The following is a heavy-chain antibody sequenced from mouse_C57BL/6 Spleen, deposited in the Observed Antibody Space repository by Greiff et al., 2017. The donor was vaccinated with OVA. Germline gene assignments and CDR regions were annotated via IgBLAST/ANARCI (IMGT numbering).Heavy chain of an antibody. CDR2: IYPGGGYT. CDR1: GYTFTNYW. Sequence: LEESGAELVRPGTSVKMSCKASGYTFTNYWIGWAKQRPGHGLEWIGDIYPGGGYTNYNEKFKGKATLTADKSSSTAYMQFSSLTSEDSAIYYCARCPYYYGSSYFDYWGQGTTLTVSS. CDR3: ARCPYYYGSSYFDY. D-gene: IGHD1-1*01. J-gene: IGHJ2*01. V-gene: IGHV1-63*01.